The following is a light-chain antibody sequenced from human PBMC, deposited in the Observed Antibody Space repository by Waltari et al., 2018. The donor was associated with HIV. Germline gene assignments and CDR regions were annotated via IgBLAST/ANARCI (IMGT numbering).Light chain of an antibody. CDR1: QSVSTNY. CDR3: QQYGSSPIT. Sequence: EIVLPQSPGTLSLSPGERATLSCRASQSVSTNYLAWYQQKPGQAARLLISGAFSRATDIPDRFSGTGSGTDFTLTISRLEPEDFAVYYCQQYGSSPITFGQGTRLEIK. V-gene: IGKV3-20*01. J-gene: IGKJ5*01. CDR2: GAF.